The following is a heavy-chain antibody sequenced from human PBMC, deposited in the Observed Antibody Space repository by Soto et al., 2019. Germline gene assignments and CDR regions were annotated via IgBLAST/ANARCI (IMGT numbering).Heavy chain of an antibody. CDR3: ARLRSTPGYYFDY. Sequence: PSETLSLTLTVSGGSISSGGYYWSWIRQHPGKGLEWIGYIYYSGSTYYNPSLKSRVTISVDTSKNQFSLKLSSVTAADTAVYYCARLRSTPGYYFDYWGQGTLVTVSS. CDR1: GGSISSGGYY. CDR2: IYYSGST. V-gene: IGHV4-31*02. J-gene: IGHJ4*02.